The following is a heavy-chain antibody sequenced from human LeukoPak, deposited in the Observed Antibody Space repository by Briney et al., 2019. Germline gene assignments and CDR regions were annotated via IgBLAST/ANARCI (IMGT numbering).Heavy chain of an antibody. CDR2: ISGSNSNA. Sequence: GGSLRLSCAASGFTFSSYAMSWVRQAPGKGLEWVSLISGSNSNAYYADSVKGRFTISKDNSKNTLYLQMNSLRAEDTAVYYCAATIITFDYWGQGTLVTVSS. V-gene: IGHV3-23*01. D-gene: IGHD5-12*01. CDR1: GFTFSSYA. J-gene: IGHJ4*02. CDR3: AATIITFDY.